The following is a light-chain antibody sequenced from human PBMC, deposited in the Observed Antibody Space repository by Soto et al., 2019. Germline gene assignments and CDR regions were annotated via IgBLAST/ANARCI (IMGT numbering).Light chain of an antibody. CDR3: QQYFSTPT. V-gene: IGKV4-1*01. CDR2: WAS. Sequence: EIVLTQSPATLSLSPGERATLSCRASQSVSSNLAWYQQKPGQPPKLLIYWASTRESGVPDRFSGSGSGTDFTLTISSLQAEDVAVYYCQQYFSTPTFGRGTKVDIK. J-gene: IGKJ1*01. CDR1: QSVSSN.